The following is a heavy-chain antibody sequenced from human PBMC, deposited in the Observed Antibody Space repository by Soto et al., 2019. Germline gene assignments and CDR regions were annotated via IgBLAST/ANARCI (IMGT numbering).Heavy chain of an antibody. CDR1: GFTLNGYA. CDR3: ARAPEGMDV. CDR2: ISYDGSNK. Sequence: QVQLVESGGGVVQPGRSLRLSCAASGFTLNGYAMHWARQAPGKGLEWVAAISYDGSNKYHADSVKGRFTISRDTSKNTLYLQMNSLRPEDTAVYYCARAPEGMDVWGQGTTVTVSS. J-gene: IGHJ6*02. V-gene: IGHV3-30-3*01.